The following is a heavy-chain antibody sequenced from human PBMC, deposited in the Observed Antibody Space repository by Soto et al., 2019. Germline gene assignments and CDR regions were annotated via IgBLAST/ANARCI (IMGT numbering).Heavy chain of an antibody. CDR1: GYTFTSYY. D-gene: IGHD2-21*02. CDR3: ARRRGYGGNLGMDV. J-gene: IGHJ6*02. CDR2: INPSGGST. Sequence: ASVKVSCKASGYTFTSYYMHWVRQAPGQGLEWMGIINPSGGSTNYAQKFQGRVTITADESTSTAYMELSSLRSEDTAVYYCARRRGYGGNLGMDVWGQGTTVTVSS. V-gene: IGHV1-46*01.